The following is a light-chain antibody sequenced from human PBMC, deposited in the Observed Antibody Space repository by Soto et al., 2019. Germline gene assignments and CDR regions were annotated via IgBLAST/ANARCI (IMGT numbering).Light chain of an antibody. CDR2: GAS. CDR3: QHYKDWLIT. J-gene: IGKJ5*01. Sequence: EIVMTQSLATLSVSPGERATLSCRASQSVSSNLAWYQQKPDHAPRLLIYGASARATDVLARFSGSGSGTEFTLTISSLQSEDFAVYYCQHYKDWLITFGQGTRLEIK. V-gene: IGKV3-15*01. CDR1: QSVSSN.